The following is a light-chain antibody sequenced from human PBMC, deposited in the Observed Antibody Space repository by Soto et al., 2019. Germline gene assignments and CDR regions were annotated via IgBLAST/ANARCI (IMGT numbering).Light chain of an antibody. J-gene: IGKJ5*01. CDR3: LQDYNYPYT. CDR2: DAS. V-gene: IGKV3-15*01. CDR1: QSLRSS. Sequence: ETRVTQSPHPLSVSLGARATLSCRASQSLRSSLAWYQQKPGQAPRLLIYDASTRATGIPARFSGSGSGTDFTLTISGLQSEDFATYYCLQDYNYPYTFGQGTRLEIK.